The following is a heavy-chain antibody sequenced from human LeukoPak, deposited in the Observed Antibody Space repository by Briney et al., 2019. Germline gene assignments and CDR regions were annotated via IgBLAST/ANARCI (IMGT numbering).Heavy chain of an antibody. Sequence: ASVTVSFTSSAYTFTYYYIHWVRQAPGQGLEWMGWINPNSAATYSPQEFHGRVTMTRDTSISTAYMDLSRLRSDDTALYYCAIRDYGDRDPFDVWGQGTMVTVSS. D-gene: IGHD4-17*01. CDR3: AIRDYGDRDPFDV. V-gene: IGHV1-2*02. J-gene: IGHJ3*01. CDR1: AYTFTYYY. CDR2: INPNSAAT.